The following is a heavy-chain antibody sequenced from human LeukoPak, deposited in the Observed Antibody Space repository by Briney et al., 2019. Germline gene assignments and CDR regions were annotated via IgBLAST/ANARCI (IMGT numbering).Heavy chain of an antibody. CDR3: ARGFRGKSSGWFH. J-gene: IGHJ4*02. D-gene: IGHD6-19*01. CDR2: IYHSGST. V-gene: IGHV4-30-2*01. Sequence: SETLSLTCAVSGGSISSGGYSWSWIRQPPGKGLEWIGYIYHSGSTYYNPSLKSRVTISVDRSKNQFSLKLSSVTAADTAVYYCARGFRGKSSGWFHWGQGTLVTVSS. CDR1: GGSISSGGYS.